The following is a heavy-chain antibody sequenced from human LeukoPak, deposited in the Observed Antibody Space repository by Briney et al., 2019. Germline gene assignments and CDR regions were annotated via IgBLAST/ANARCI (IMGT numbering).Heavy chain of an antibody. D-gene: IGHD3-10*01. CDR3: ARAPSSYYNYYYYGMDV. J-gene: IGHJ6*02. Sequence: PGGSLRLSCAASGFTFSSYDMHWVRQATGKGLEWVSAIGSAGDTYYPGSVKGRFTISRENAKNSLYLQMNSLRAEDTAVYYCARAPSSYYNYYYYGMDVWGQGTTVTVSS. CDR2: IGSAGDT. CDR1: GFTFSSYD. V-gene: IGHV3-13*01.